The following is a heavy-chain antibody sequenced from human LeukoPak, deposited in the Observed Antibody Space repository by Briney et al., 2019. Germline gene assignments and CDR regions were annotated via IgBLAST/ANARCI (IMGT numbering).Heavy chain of an antibody. Sequence: GGSLRLSCAASGFTFSSHALSWVRQAPGKGLEWVSSLSGSGYNTYYADPVKGRFTISRDNSKNTVYLRMSSLRAEDTAVYYCAKDPYGTRYFDYWGQGTLVTVSS. CDR2: LSGSGYNT. CDR1: GFTFSSHA. CDR3: AKDPYGTRYFDY. V-gene: IGHV3-23*01. D-gene: IGHD2-2*01. J-gene: IGHJ4*02.